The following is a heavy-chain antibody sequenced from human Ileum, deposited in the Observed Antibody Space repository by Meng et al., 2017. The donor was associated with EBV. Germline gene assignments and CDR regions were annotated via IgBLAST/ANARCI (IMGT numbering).Heavy chain of an antibody. CDR2: IWYDGRLE. V-gene: IGHV3-33*01. Sequence: VQLVESGGGVVQPGRSLGLSCEASGFDFSSYGMHWVRQAPGKGLEWVAVIWYDGRLENYADSVKGRFSISRDNSKNTLYLQMNSLRGEDTAVYYCAREGATVTFNLDYWGQGTLVTVSS. CDR3: AREGATVTFNLDY. D-gene: IGHD4-17*01. CDR1: GFDFSSYG. J-gene: IGHJ4*02.